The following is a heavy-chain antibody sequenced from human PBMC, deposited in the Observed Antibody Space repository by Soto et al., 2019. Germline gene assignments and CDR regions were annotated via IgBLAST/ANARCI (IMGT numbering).Heavy chain of an antibody. Sequence: QVQLVQSGAEVKKPGSSVKVSCKASGGSFNSHAFSWVRQAPGQGLEWLGGVIPIFTSANYAQKFQGRVTITADESSSTICTELSSLTPEATAIYYWAKTTGATYILHGMDGWGPGASVTVSS. D-gene: IGHD5-12*01. CDR1: GGSFNSHA. J-gene: IGHJ6*01. CDR3: AKTTGATYILHGMDG. V-gene: IGHV1-69*01. CDR2: VIPIFTSA.